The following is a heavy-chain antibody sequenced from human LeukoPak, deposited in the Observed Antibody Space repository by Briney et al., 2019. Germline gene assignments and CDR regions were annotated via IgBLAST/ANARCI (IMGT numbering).Heavy chain of an antibody. J-gene: IGHJ4*02. CDR3: ARDPSSWYKRLDY. CDR1: GFTFSSYA. D-gene: IGHD6-13*01. Sequence: GRSLRLSCAASGFTFSSYAMHWVRQAPGKGLEWVAVISYDGSNKYYADSVKGRFTISRDNSKNTLYLQMSSLRAEDTAVYYCARDPSSWYKRLDYWGQGTLVTVSS. CDR2: ISYDGSNK. V-gene: IGHV3-30-3*01.